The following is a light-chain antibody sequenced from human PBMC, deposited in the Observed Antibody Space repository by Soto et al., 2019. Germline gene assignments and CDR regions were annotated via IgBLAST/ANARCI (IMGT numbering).Light chain of an antibody. CDR3: QHYNNWPLT. CDR1: QSVSNN. Sequence: VVLTQSPATLSVSPGERATISCRASQSVSNNLAWYQQKPGQAPRLLFYHASTGAPGIPARFSGSGSGTELTLTISSVQSEDSAVYYCQHYNNWPLTFGGGTKVEIK. J-gene: IGKJ4*01. V-gene: IGKV3-15*01. CDR2: HAS.